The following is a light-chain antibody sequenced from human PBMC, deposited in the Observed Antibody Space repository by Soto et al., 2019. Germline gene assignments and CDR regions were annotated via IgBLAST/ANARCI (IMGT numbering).Light chain of an antibody. Sequence: QAVVTQPPSASGTPGQRVTISCSGSSSNIGSNYVYWYQQLPGTAPKLVIYRNNQRPTGVPDRFSGSKSGTSASLAISGLRSEDEADYYCAAWDDSLLGVFGGGTKLTVL. CDR2: RNN. V-gene: IGLV1-47*01. CDR1: SSNIGSNY. CDR3: AAWDDSLLGV. J-gene: IGLJ3*02.